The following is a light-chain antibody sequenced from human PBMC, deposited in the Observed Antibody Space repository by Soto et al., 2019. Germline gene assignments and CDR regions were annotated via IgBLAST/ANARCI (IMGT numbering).Light chain of an antibody. CDR2: DVS. V-gene: IGLV2-14*01. CDR1: SSDVGGYNY. CDR3: ISYRSRSTVV. Sequence: QSALTQPASVSGSPGQSITISCTGTSSDVGGYNYVSWYQQHPGKAPKLIIYDVSNRPSGVSNRFSGSKSGNTASLTISGLQAEDEADYYCISYRSRSTVVFGGGTKLTVL. J-gene: IGLJ2*01.